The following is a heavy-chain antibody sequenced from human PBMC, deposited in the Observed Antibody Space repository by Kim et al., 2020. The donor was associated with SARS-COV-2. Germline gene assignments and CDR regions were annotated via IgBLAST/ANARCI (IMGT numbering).Heavy chain of an antibody. D-gene: IGHD3-10*01. V-gene: IGHV3-23*01. Sequence: TYYADSVKGRFTISRDNSKNMLYLQMYSLRAEDTAVYYCAKDGSVLGGMDVWGQGTTVTVSS. J-gene: IGHJ6*02. CDR3: AKDGSVLGGMDV. CDR2: T.